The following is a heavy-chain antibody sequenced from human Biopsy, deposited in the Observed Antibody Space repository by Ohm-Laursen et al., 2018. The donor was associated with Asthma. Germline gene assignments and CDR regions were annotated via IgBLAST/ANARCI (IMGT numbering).Heavy chain of an antibody. D-gene: IGHD3-22*01. Sequence: SLRLSCAASGFAVSRDHMFWVRKAPGKGLEWVSVIYSGGTSRTADSVRGRFTISRDYSKNTLYLQMHSLRAEDTAVYYCARGDSSNWSHYYFDYWGQGTLVTVSS. V-gene: IGHV3-53*01. J-gene: IGHJ4*02. CDR1: GFAVSRDH. CDR2: IYSGGTS. CDR3: ARGDSSNWSHYYFDY.